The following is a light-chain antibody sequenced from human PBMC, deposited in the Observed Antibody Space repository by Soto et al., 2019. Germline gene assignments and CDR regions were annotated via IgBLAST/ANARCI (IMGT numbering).Light chain of an antibody. V-gene: IGKV3-15*01. J-gene: IGKJ1*01. CDR2: DAS. Sequence: EIVMTQSPASLSVSPGERATLSCRASQSVSNNLAWYQHKPGQAPRLLIYDASIRATGVPVRFSGSGSGTELTLTVSSLQSEDFAVNYCQQYANWPPWTLGQGTKVEIK. CDR1: QSVSNN. CDR3: QQYANWPPWT.